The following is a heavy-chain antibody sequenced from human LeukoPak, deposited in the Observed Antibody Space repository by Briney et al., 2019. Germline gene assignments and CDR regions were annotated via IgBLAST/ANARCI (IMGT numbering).Heavy chain of an antibody. CDR2: ISGGGVNT. V-gene: IGHV3-23*01. CDR3: AKRQSNSWYTYFDY. Sequence: PGGSLRLSCAASGFTFSSYVMSWVRQAPGKGLEWVSGISGGGVNTYYADSVKGRFTISRDNSKNTLHLQMNSLRTEDTAVYYCAKRQSNSWYTYFDYWGQGTLVTVSS. CDR1: GFTFSSYV. D-gene: IGHD6-13*01. J-gene: IGHJ4*02.